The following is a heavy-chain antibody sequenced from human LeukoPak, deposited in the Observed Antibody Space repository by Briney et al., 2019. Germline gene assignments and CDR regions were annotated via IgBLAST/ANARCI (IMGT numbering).Heavy chain of an antibody. J-gene: IGHJ1*01. V-gene: IGHV3-30*02. CDR1: GFIFSNYG. Sequence: GGSLRLSCAASGFIFSNYGMHWVRQAPGKGLEWVAFIPYDGSNKYYVDSVKGRFTISRDNSKNTLYLQMNSLRAEDTAVYYCAKVAYSSGWSPGYFQHWGQGTLVSVSS. CDR2: IPYDGSNK. D-gene: IGHD6-19*01. CDR3: AKVAYSSGWSPGYFQH.